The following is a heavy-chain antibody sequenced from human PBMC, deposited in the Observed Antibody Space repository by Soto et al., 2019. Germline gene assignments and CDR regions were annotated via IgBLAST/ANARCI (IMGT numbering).Heavy chain of an antibody. CDR3: AKHPQGVIVVVPAAIRAPNYGMDV. CDR1: GFSFSTYG. J-gene: IGHJ6*01. CDR2: ISYDGSNK. D-gene: IGHD2-2*01. V-gene: IGHV3-30*18. Sequence: QVQLVESGGGVVQPGRSLRLSCAASGFSFSTYGMHWVRQAPGKGLEWVAVISYDGSNKKYADSVKGRFTISRDNSKNTLYLQLNSLRAEDTAVYYCAKHPQGVIVVVPAAIRAPNYGMDVW.